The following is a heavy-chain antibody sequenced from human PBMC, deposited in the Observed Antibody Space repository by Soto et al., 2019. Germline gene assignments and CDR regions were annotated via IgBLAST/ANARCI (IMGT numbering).Heavy chain of an antibody. CDR1: GFTFTSSA. J-gene: IGHJ4*02. Sequence: SVKVSCKASGFTFTSSAMQWVRQARGQRHEWIGWIVVGSGNTNYAQKFQERVTMTRDTSTSTAYMELISLRSEDTDVFYCAIVFGTYYDVLTGLWGGHFDHWGQGTQVTVSS. CDR2: IVVGSGNT. CDR3: AIVFGTYYDVLTGLWGGHFDH. D-gene: IGHD3-9*01. V-gene: IGHV1-58*02.